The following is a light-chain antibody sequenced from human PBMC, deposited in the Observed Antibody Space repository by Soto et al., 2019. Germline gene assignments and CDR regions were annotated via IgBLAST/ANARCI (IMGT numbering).Light chain of an antibody. CDR1: QSVGSY. CDR3: QQYNTWPPRYT. CDR2: GAS. J-gene: IGKJ2*01. Sequence: EIVMTQSPATLSVSPGGRATLSCRASQSVGSYLAWYQQRPGQPPRLLINGASTRATGIPARFSGSGSGTEFSLTISSLQSEDFAVYYCQQYNTWPPRYTFGQGTKLEIK. V-gene: IGKV3-15*01.